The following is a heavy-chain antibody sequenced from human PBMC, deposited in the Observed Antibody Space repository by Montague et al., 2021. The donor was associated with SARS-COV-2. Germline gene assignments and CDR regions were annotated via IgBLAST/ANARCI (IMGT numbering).Heavy chain of an antibody. J-gene: IGHJ4*02. D-gene: IGHD4-23*01. Sequence: SLRLSCAASGFTVSSNYMSVFRQAPVKGLEWVSVIYSGGSTYYAYSVKGRFTISRDNSKNTLYLQMNSLRAEDTAVYYCARDAGGNFPTSFDYWGQGTLVTVSS. V-gene: IGHV3-53*01. CDR3: ARDAGGNFPTSFDY. CDR1: GFTVSSNY. CDR2: IYSGGST.